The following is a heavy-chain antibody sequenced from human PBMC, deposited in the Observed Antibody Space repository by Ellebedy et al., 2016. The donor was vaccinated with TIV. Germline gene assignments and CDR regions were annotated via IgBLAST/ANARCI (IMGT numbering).Heavy chain of an antibody. Sequence: GESLKISCAASGFSFRSHWMSWVRQAPGKGLEWVANINQDGSENNYVDSVKGRFTISRDNAKNSLYLQMSSLRADDTALYYCVTDIGWYCGGDCYSSPWGQGTLVTVSS. CDR3: VTDIGWYCGGDCYSSP. D-gene: IGHD2-21*02. CDR2: INQDGSEN. CDR1: GFSFRSHW. V-gene: IGHV3-7*01. J-gene: IGHJ5*02.